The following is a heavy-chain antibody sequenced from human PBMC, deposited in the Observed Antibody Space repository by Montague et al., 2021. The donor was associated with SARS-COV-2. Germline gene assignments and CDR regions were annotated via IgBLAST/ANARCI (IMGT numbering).Heavy chain of an antibody. CDR1: GGSVSSADYY. V-gene: IGHV4-39*01. J-gene: IGHJ4*02. CDR2: TVHSGNS. CDR3: VRGRVTRRGFDK. Sequence: SETLSLTCAVSGGSVSSADYYWGWVRPRPGKGLEWLGTTVHSGNSYSNPSLKSRLSISVHTSMNEFSLSLASVTAADTARYYCVRGRVTRRGFDKWGQGTLVTVSS.